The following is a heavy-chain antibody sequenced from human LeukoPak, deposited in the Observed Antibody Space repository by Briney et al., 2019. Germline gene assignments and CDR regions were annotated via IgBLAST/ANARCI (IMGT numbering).Heavy chain of an antibody. V-gene: IGHV4-34*01. CDR3: ARVAITNSFDY. Sequence: PSETLSLTCVVYGGSLSGYYWSWIRQPPGKGLEWIGEINHSGSTNYNPSLKSRVTISVDTSKNQFSLKLSSVTAADMAVYYCARVAITNSFDYWGQGTLVTVSS. J-gene: IGHJ4*02. CDR2: INHSGST. CDR1: GGSLSGYY. D-gene: IGHD3-3*01.